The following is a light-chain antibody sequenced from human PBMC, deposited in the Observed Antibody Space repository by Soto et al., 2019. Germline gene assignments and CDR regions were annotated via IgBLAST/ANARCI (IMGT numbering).Light chain of an antibody. V-gene: IGKV1-5*01. CDR1: QSISTW. CDR3: QQYSIYLNT. J-gene: IGKJ2*01. Sequence: DIQMTQSPSTLSASVGDGVTITCRASQSISTWLAWYQQKPGKAPKLLIYDASTLESGVPSRFSGRGSGTEFTLTISSLQPDDFATYYCQQYSIYLNTFGQGTKLEIK. CDR2: DAS.